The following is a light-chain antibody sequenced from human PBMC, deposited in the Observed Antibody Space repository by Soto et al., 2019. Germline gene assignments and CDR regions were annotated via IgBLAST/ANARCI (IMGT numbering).Light chain of an antibody. CDR2: EVN. CDR1: SSDLGSYNY. Sequence: QSVLTQPASVSGSPGQSITISCAGTSSDLGSYNYVSWYQHHPGKVPKLILYEVNNRPSGISNRFSGSKSGNTASLTISGLQSEDEADYYCISYTTSRSMLFGGGTKLTVL. J-gene: IGLJ3*02. CDR3: ISYTTSRSML. V-gene: IGLV2-14*01.